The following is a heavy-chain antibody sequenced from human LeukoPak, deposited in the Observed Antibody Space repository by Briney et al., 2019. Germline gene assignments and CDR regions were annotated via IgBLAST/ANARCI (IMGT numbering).Heavy chain of an antibody. CDR2: IYYSGST. V-gene: IGHV4-39*01. CDR3: ASDKGYSNNYFDY. D-gene: IGHD6-13*01. Sequence: SQTLSLTCTVSGGSISTTGYYWAWIRQPPGKGLEWIASIYYSGSTYYNSSLKSRVTISVDTSRNQFSLKLSSVTAADTALYYCASDKGYSNNYFDYWGQGTLVTVSS. CDR1: GGSISTTGYY. J-gene: IGHJ4*01.